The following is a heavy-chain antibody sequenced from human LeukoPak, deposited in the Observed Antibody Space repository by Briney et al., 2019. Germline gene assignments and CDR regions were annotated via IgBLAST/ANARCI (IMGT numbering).Heavy chain of an antibody. V-gene: IGHV3-74*01. J-gene: IGHJ4*02. Sequence: PGGSLRLSCAASGFTFSTYWMHWVRQAPGKGLVWVSRINSDGSRTNYADSVKGRFTISRDNAKNTLFLQMNSLRAEDTAVYYCAKGRYYDSSGALDHWGQGTLVTVSS. D-gene: IGHD3-22*01. CDR2: INSDGSRT. CDR1: GFTFSTYW. CDR3: AKGRYYDSSGALDH.